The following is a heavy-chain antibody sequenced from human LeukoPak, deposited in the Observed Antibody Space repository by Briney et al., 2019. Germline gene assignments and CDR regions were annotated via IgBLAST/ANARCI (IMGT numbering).Heavy chain of an antibody. D-gene: IGHD5-12*01. Sequence: PSETLSLTCTVSSGSISTSNYYWGWVRQPPGKALEWIGNIFYSGSTYYSPSLKSRVTISLDTSRNQFSLKLNSVTAADTAVYYCARFDIVANFDYWGQGTLVTVSS. CDR2: IFYSGST. J-gene: IGHJ4*02. CDR1: SGSISTSNYY. V-gene: IGHV4-39*07. CDR3: ARFDIVANFDY.